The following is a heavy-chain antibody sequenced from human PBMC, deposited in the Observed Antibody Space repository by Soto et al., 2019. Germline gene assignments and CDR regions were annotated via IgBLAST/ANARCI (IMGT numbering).Heavy chain of an antibody. Sequence: QVQLVQSGAEVKKPGASVKVSCKASGYTFTGYYMHWVRQAPGQGLEWMGWINPNSGGKNYAQMFQGWVTMTRTTSISTAYMAPRRLSADDTAVYYCARWARGVGDYWGQGTLVTVSS. CDR2: INPNSGGK. CDR1: GYTFTGYY. V-gene: IGHV1-2*04. J-gene: IGHJ4*02. D-gene: IGHD3-10*01. CDR3: ARWARGVGDY.